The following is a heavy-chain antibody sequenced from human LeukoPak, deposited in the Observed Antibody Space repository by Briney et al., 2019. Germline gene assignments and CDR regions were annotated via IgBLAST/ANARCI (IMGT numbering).Heavy chain of an antibody. V-gene: IGHV3-30*18. CDR1: GFTFSSYG. D-gene: IGHD2-2*01. Sequence: GGSLRLSCAASGFTFSSYGMHWVRQAPGKGLEWVAVISYDGGNKYYADSVKGRFTISRDNSKNTLYLQMNSLRAEDTAVYYCANAAGPYCSSTSCPRFDYWGQGTLVTVSS. CDR2: ISYDGGNK. CDR3: ANAAGPYCSSTSCPRFDY. J-gene: IGHJ4*02.